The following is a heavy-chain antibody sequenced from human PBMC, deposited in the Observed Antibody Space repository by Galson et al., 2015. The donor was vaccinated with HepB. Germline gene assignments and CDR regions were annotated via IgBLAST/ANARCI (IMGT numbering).Heavy chain of an antibody. CDR1: GFTFSSYG. V-gene: IGHV3-33*08. J-gene: IGHJ4*02. CDR2: IWYDGSNK. CDR3: ARGPYYYGSGSYLDY. Sequence: SLRLSCAASGFTFSSYGMHWVRQAPGKGLEWVAVIWYDGSNKYYADSVKGRFTISRDNSKNTLYLQMNSLRAEDTAVYYCARGPYYYGSGSYLDYWGQGTLVTVSS. D-gene: IGHD3-10*01.